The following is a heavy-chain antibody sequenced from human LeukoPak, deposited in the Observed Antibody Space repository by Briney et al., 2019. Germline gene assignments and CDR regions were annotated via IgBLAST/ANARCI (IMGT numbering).Heavy chain of an antibody. Sequence: SQTLSLTCAISGDSVSSKSVGWNWIRQSPSRGLEWLGRTFYRSKWFNNYAVSVKSRIIINPDTSMNQFSLQLSSVTPEDTAVYYCARGNTMVRGALESEYFQHWGQGTPVTVSS. D-gene: IGHD3-10*01. J-gene: IGHJ1*01. CDR2: TFYRSKWFN. CDR1: GDSVSSKSVG. CDR3: ARGNTMVRGALESEYFQH. V-gene: IGHV6-1*01.